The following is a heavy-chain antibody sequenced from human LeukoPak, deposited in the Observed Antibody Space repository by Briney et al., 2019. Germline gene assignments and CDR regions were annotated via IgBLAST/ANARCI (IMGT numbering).Heavy chain of an antibody. J-gene: IGHJ4*02. V-gene: IGHV1-46*01. D-gene: IGHD3-10*01. CDR3: ATGRRYGSGSYLIFDY. CDR2: INPSGGST. Sequence: ASVKVSCKASGYTFISYYMHWVRQAPGQGLEWMGIINPSGGSTSYAQKFQGRVTMTRDTSTSTVYMELSSLRSEDTAVYYCATGRRYGSGSYLIFDYWGQGTLVTVSS. CDR1: GYTFISYY.